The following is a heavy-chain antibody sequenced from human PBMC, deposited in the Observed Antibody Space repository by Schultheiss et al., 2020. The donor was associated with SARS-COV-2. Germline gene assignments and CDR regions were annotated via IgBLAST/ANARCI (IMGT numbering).Heavy chain of an antibody. V-gene: IGHV4-59*12. D-gene: IGHD2-21*01. CDR1: GGSFSGYY. J-gene: IGHJ4*02. CDR2: IYYSGST. CDR3: ARGPVVIASSSLYYFDY. Sequence: SETLSLTCAVYGGSFSGYYWSWIRQPPGKGLEWIGYIYYSGSTNYNPSLKSRVTISVDTSKNQFSLKLSSVTAADTAVYYCARGPVVIASSSLYYFDYWGQGTLVTVSS.